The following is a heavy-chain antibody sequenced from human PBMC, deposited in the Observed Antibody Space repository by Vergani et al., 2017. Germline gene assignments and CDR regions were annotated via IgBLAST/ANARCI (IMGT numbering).Heavy chain of an antibody. Sequence: QLQLQESGPGLVKPSETLSLTCTVSGGSISSSSYYWGWIRQPPGKGLEWIGSIYYSGSTYYNPSLKSRVTISVDTSKNQFSLKLSSVTAADTAVYYCARLDMVTGHYFDYWGQGTLVTVSS. CDR3: ARLDMVTGHYFDY. V-gene: IGHV4-39*01. D-gene: IGHD3-9*01. J-gene: IGHJ4*02. CDR1: GGSISSSSYY. CDR2: IYYSGST.